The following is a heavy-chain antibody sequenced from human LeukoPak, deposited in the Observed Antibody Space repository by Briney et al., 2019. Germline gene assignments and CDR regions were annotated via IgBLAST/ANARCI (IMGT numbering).Heavy chain of an antibody. CDR1: GFTFSSYS. J-gene: IGHJ4*02. CDR3: ARPYSSGWDPIDY. V-gene: IGHV3-7*01. D-gene: IGHD6-19*01. Sequence: GGSLRLSCAASGFTFSSYSVNWVRQAPGKGLEWVANIKQDGSEKYYVDSVKGRFTISRDNAKNSLYLQMNSLRAEDTAVYYCARPYSSGWDPIDYWGQGTLVTLSA. CDR2: IKQDGSEK.